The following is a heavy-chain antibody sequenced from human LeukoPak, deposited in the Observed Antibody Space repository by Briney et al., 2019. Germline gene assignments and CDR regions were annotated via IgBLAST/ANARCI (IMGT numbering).Heavy chain of an antibody. Sequence: GGSLRLSCADSGFPFNTFNMNWVRQAPGKGLEWVSSITSGGDYIYYADSVKGRFTTSRDNAKNSQSLQLNSLRDEDTAVYECAGGHYDVLAASYKWTPDYWGQGILVTVSS. J-gene: IGHJ4*02. D-gene: IGHD3-9*01. CDR2: ITSGGDYI. V-gene: IGHV3-21*01. CDR1: GFPFNTFN. CDR3: AGGHYDVLAASYKWTPDY.